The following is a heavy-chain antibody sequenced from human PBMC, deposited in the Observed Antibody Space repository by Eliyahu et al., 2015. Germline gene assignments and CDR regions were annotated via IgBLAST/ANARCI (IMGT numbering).Heavy chain of an antibody. J-gene: IGHJ4*02. Sequence: QVQLQESGPGLVKPSVPLSLTCTVSVGSMTGYFWSWIRQPAGKGLEWIGRIYTSAYTNYKPSLKSRVTMSIDTSKKQFSLKLTSVTAADTAVYFCASSLYADGRPFDYWGQGTLVTVSS. V-gene: IGHV4-4*07. CDR1: VGSMTGYF. CDR2: IYTSAYT. D-gene: IGHD2-8*01. CDR3: ASSLYADGRPFDY.